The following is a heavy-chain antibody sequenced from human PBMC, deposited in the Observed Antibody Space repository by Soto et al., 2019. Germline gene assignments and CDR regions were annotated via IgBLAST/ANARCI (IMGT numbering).Heavy chain of an antibody. V-gene: IGHV3-49*04. J-gene: IGHJ4*02. CDR2: IRSEAYGGTP. CDR1: GFTFSDYA. CDR3: ARSFGGCSSTRCQYFDY. Sequence: GGSLRLSCTGSGFTFSDYAVNWVRRAPGKGLEWVGFIRSEAYGGTPEYAASAKGIFTISRDDSKSIAYLQMNSLKTEDTAVYYSARSFGGCSSTRCQYFDYWGRGALVTVSS. D-gene: IGHD2-2*01.